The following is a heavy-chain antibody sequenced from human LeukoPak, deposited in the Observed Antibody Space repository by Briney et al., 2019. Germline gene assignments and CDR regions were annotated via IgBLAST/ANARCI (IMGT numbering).Heavy chain of an antibody. V-gene: IGHV3-53*01. CDR2: IYSGGST. D-gene: IGHD1-14*01. Sequence: PGGSLRLSCAASGLTVNSKYMSWVRQAPGKGLEWVSIIYSGGSTNYADSVKGRFTISRDNSKNTVYLQMNSLRAEDTAVYHCTGDVYQHWGQGTLVTVSS. CDR1: GLTVNSKY. J-gene: IGHJ1*01. CDR3: TGDVYQH.